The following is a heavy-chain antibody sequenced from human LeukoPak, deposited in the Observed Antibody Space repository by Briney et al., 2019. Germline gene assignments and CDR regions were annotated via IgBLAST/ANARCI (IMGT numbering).Heavy chain of an antibody. J-gene: IGHJ5*02. CDR2: IYHSGST. D-gene: IGHD6-19*01. V-gene: IGHV4-39*07. CDR3: ARGTAVAGT. Sequence: SETLSLPCPVSGGSISSSFYYWGWIRPPPGKGLEWIGSIYHSGSTYYNPSLKSRVTISVDTSKNQFSLRLSSVTAADAAVYYCARGTAVAGTWGQGTLVTVSS. CDR1: GGSISSSFYY.